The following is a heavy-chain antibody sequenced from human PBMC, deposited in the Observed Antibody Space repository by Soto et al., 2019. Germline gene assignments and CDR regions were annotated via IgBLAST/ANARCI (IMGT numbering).Heavy chain of an antibody. CDR3: ARGGGGGLFEH. D-gene: IGHD2-21*01. Sequence: LRLSCATSGFPFSDYYMSWIRQAPGKGLEWLSHISPKSTYRNYADSVKGRFTISRDNTKSSLFLQMNSLGVEDTAVYYCARGGGGGLFEHWGQGVLVTVS. CDR2: ISPKSTYR. J-gene: IGHJ4*02. CDR1: GFPFSDYY. V-gene: IGHV3-11*06.